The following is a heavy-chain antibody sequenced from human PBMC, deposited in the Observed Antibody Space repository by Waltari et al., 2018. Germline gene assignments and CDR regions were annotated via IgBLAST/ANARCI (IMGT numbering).Heavy chain of an antibody. CDR3: AKELYPGYARRLFDY. CDR1: GFRFRNYG. D-gene: IGHD5-12*01. J-gene: IGHJ4*02. V-gene: IGHV3-30*18. Sequence: QVQLVESGGGVVQPGRSLRLACTASGFRFRNYGRHWVRQAPGKGLEWVAIISFDGNEKHYADSVKGRLTVSRDNSKNTLFLQLNSLRAEDTAVYYCAKELYPGYARRLFDYWGQGTLVTVSS. CDR2: ISFDGNEK.